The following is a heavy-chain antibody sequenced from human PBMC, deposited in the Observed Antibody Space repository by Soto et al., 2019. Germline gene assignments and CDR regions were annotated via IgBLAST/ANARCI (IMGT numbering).Heavy chain of an antibody. CDR1: GFTFTSSA. Sequence: SVKVTCKASGFTFTSSAVQWVRQARGQRLEWIGWIVVGSGNTNYAQKFQERVTITRDMSTSTAYMELSSLRSEDTAVYYCAAGGAISSSWPYWGQGTLVTVSS. D-gene: IGHD6-13*01. J-gene: IGHJ4*02. CDR3: AAGGAISSSWPY. CDR2: IVVGSGNT. V-gene: IGHV1-58*01.